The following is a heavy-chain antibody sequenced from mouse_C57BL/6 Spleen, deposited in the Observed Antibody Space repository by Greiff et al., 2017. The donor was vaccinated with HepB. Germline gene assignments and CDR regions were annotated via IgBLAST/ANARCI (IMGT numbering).Heavy chain of an antibody. D-gene: IGHD4-1*01. V-gene: IGHV1-26*01. Sequence: EVQLQQSGPELVKPGASVKISCKASGYTFTDYYMNWVKQSHGKSLEWIGDINPNNGGTSYNQKFKGKATLTVDKSSSTAYMELRSLTSEDSAVYYCARSRNWDGRYFDVWGTGTTVTVSS. CDR2: INPNNGGT. CDR1: GYTFTDYY. J-gene: IGHJ1*03. CDR3: ARSRNWDGRYFDV.